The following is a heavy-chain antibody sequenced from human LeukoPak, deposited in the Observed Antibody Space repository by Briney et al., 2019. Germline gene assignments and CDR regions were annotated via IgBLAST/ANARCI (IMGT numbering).Heavy chain of an antibody. CDR2: IYYSGRT. J-gene: IGHJ4*02. V-gene: IGHV4-59*01. CDR3: ASEIAAAGRIDY. D-gene: IGHD6-13*01. Sequence: SETLSLTCSVSGGSISSNSWSWIRQPPGKGLEWIGNIYYSGRTNYNPSLKSRVTMSVDTSKKQFYLKLSSVTAADTAVYYCASEIAAAGRIDYWGQGTLVTVSS. CDR1: GGSISSNS.